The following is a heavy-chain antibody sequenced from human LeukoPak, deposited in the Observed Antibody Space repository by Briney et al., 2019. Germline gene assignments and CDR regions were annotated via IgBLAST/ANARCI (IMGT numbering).Heavy chain of an antibody. CDR1: GGSISSLH. CDR3: ATLGGKGDGGSDY. V-gene: IGHV4-59*11. Sequence: SETLSLTCTLSGGSISSLHWSWIRQSPGKGLEWIGHLFYTGNTKYNPSLESRVSISAETSRKQFSLKLSSVTAADTAVYYCATLGGKGDGGSDYWGQGTLVTVSS. D-gene: IGHD4-23*01. CDR2: LFYTGNT. J-gene: IGHJ4*02.